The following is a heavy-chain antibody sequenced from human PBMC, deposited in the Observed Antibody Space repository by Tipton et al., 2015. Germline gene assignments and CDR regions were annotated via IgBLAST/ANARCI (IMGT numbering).Heavy chain of an antibody. D-gene: IGHD6-19*01. CDR1: GGSFSGYY. V-gene: IGHV4-34*01. Sequence: TLSLTCAVYGGSFSGYYWSWIRQTPGKGLEWIGEINHGGSSNYKTSLNSRVSVSVDTSKNQFSLRVSSVTAADTAVYYCVGQHWLVSYYFDYWGQGTLVTVSS. CDR3: VGQHWLVSYYFDY. J-gene: IGHJ4*02. CDR2: INHGGSS.